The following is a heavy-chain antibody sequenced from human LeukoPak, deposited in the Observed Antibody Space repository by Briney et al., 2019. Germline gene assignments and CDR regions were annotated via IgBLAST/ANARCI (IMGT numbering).Heavy chain of an antibody. D-gene: IGHD5-12*01. CDR3: ARLPGSGHATNFDY. Sequence: GESLKISCKVSGYIFTSYWIAWVRQMPGKGLEWMGIIFPGDSDTRYSPSFQGLVAISADKSISTAYLQWSSLKASDTATYYCARLPGSGHATNFDYWGQGTLVTVSS. J-gene: IGHJ4*02. CDR1: GYIFTSYW. CDR2: IFPGDSDT. V-gene: IGHV5-51*01.